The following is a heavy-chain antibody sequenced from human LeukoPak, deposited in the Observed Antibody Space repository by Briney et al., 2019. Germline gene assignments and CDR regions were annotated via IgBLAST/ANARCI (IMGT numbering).Heavy chain of an antibody. J-gene: IGHJ5*02. V-gene: IGHV3-9*01. D-gene: IGHD4-23*01. Sequence: GGSLRLSCAASGFTFDDYAMHWVRQAPGKGLEWVSGISWNSGSIGYADSVKGRFTISGDNAKNSLYLQMNSLRAEDTALYYCAKDSYYGGNSGWFDPWGQGTLVTVSS. CDR3: AKDSYYGGNSGWFDP. CDR2: ISWNSGSI. CDR1: GFTFDDYA.